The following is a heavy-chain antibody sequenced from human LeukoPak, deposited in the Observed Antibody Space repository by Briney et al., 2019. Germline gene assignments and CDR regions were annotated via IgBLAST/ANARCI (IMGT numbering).Heavy chain of an antibody. D-gene: IGHD6-13*01. CDR3: TTLGGSYYYYYYMDV. J-gene: IGHJ6*03. CDR1: GFTFSNAW. V-gene: IGHV3-15*01. CDR2: IKSKTDGGTT. Sequence: PGGFLRLSCAASGFTFSNAWMSWVRQAPGKGLEWVGRIKSKTDGGTTDYAAPVKGRFTISRDDSKNTLCLQMNSLKTEDTAVYYCTTLGGSYYYYYYMDVWGKGTTVTVSS.